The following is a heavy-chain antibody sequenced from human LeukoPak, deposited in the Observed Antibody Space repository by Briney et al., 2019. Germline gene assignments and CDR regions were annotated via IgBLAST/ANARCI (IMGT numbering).Heavy chain of an antibody. J-gene: IGHJ4*02. D-gene: IGHD3-22*01. CDR3: ARDESDSSGSDY. V-gene: IGHV3-33*01. Sequence: PGGSLRLSCAASGFTFSSYGMHWVRQAPGKGLEWVAVIWYDRSNKYYADSVKGRFTISRDNSKNTLYLQMNSLRAEDTAVYYCARDESDSSGSDYWGQGTLVTVSS. CDR2: IWYDRSNK. CDR1: GFTFSSYG.